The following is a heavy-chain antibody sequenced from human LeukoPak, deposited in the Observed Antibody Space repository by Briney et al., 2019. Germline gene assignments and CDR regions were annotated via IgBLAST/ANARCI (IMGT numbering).Heavy chain of an antibody. D-gene: IGHD2/OR15-2a*01. CDR1: GFTFSSYA. J-gene: IGHJ4*02. V-gene: IGHV3-64*01. CDR2: ISGNGGST. CDR3: AREALYDRPLDY. Sequence: GGSLRLSCAASGFTFSSYAMHWVRQAPGKGLEYVSVISGNGGSTYYANSVKGRFTTSRDNSKNTLYLQMGSLRAEDMAVYYCAREALYDRPLDYWGQGTLVTVSS.